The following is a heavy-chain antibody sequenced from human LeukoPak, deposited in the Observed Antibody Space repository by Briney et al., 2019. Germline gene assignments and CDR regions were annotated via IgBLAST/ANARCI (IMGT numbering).Heavy chain of an antibody. CDR1: GFTVSSNY. Sequence: GGSLRLSCAASGFTVSSNYMSWVRQAPGKGLEWVSIIYSGGSTYYADSVKGRFTISRDNSKNTLYLQMNSLRVEDTAVYYCARGQILTDGFKRTYYFDYWGQGTLVTVSS. CDR2: IYSGGST. V-gene: IGHV3-66*01. CDR3: ARGQILTDGFKRTYYFDY. D-gene: IGHD5-24*01. J-gene: IGHJ4*02.